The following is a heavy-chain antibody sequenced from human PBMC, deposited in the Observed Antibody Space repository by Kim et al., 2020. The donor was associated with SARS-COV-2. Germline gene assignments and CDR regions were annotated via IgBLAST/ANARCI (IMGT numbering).Heavy chain of an antibody. D-gene: IGHD6-13*01. J-gene: IGHJ3*02. CDR3: ARGLAAAGFDAFDI. V-gene: IGHV3-30*01. Sequence: ADSVKGRFTISRATSKNTLYLQMNSLRAEDTAVYYCARGLAAAGFDAFDIWGQGTMVTISS.